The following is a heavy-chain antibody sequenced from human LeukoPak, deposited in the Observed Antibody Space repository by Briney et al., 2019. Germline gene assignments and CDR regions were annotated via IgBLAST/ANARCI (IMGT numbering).Heavy chain of an antibody. CDR3: ARGDYGSGSYPFDY. D-gene: IGHD3-10*01. CDR1: GGSFSGYY. V-gene: IGHV4-34*01. Sequence: PSETLSLTCAVYGGSFSGYYWSWIRQPPGKGLEWIGEINHSGSTNYNPSLKSRVTISVDKSKNQFSLKLSSVTAADTAVYYCARGDYGSGSYPFDYWGQGTLVPSPQ. J-gene: IGHJ4*02. CDR2: INHSGST.